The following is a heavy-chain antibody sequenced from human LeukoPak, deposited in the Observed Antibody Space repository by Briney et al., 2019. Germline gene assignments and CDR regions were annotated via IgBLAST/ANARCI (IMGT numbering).Heavy chain of an antibody. D-gene: IGHD2-21*01. Sequence: PGGSLRLSCAASGFTFSRHWMSWVRQAAGKGLEWVANIKEDGSVKYYVDSVKGRFTISRDNANNLLYLQMNSLRGEDTAVYYCVRVDWGPGDNWGQGTLVTVSS. CDR1: GFTFSRHW. CDR3: VRVDWGPGDN. J-gene: IGHJ4*02. CDR2: IKEDGSVK. V-gene: IGHV3-7*01.